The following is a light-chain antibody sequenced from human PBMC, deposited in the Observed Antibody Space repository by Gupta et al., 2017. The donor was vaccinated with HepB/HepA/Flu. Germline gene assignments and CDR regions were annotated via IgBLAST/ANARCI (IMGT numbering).Light chain of an antibody. V-gene: IGLV2-8*01. Sequence: QSALTQPPSASGSPGQSVTISCTGTSSDVGAYKYVSWYQQQPGKAPKLIIYEVSKWPSGVPDRFSGSKSGNTASLTVSGLQAEDEADYYCSSYAGSNNVVFGGGTKLTVL. CDR1: SSDVGAYKY. CDR3: SSYAGSNNVV. CDR2: EVS. J-gene: IGLJ2*01.